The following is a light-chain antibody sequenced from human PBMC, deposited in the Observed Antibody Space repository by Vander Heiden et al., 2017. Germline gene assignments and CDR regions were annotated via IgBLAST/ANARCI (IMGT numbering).Light chain of an antibody. CDR2: SNN. V-gene: IGLV1-44*01. CDR1: SSNIGSNT. Sequence: QSVLTQPPSASGTPGQRVTISCSGSSSNIGSNTVNWSQQLPGTAPKLRIYSNNQRPSGVPDRFSGSKSGTSASLAISGLQSEDEADYYCAAWDDSLNGPVFGGGTKLTVL. J-gene: IGLJ3*02. CDR3: AAWDDSLNGPV.